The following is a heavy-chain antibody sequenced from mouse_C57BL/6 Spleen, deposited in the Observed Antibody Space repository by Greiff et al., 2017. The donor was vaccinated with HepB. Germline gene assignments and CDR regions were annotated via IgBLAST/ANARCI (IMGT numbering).Heavy chain of an antibody. D-gene: IGHD2-4*01. CDR1: GYTFTDYE. V-gene: IGHV1-15*01. J-gene: IGHJ3*01. Sequence: QVQLQQSGAELVRPGASVTLSCKASGYTFTDYEMHWVKQTPVHGLEWIGAIDPATGGTAYNQKFKGKAILTADKSSSTAYMVLRSLTSEDSAVYYCTRKEGYYDYDGFAYWGQGTLVTVSA. CDR2: IDPATGGT. CDR3: TRKEGYYDYDGFAY.